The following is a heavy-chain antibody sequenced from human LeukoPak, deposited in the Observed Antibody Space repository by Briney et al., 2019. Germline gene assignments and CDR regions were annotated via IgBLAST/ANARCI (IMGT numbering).Heavy chain of an antibody. CDR3: AKATYSSSWNLYFDY. V-gene: IGHV3-23*01. J-gene: IGHJ4*02. D-gene: IGHD6-13*01. CDR2: ISGSGGST. CDR1: GFSFSSYA. Sequence: PGGSLRLSCATSGFSFSSYAMSWVRQAPRKGLEWVSSISGSGGSTYYADSVNGRFTISRDNSKNTLYLQMNSLRAEDTAVYYCAKATYSSSWNLYFDYWGQGTLVTVSS.